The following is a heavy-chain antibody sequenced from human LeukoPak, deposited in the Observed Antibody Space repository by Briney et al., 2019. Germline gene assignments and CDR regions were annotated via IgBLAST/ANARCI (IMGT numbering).Heavy chain of an antibody. CDR3: TTLPYYYDSSGYYFDY. D-gene: IGHD3-22*01. V-gene: IGHV3-15*01. CDR1: GLTFSNAW. Sequence: GGSLRLSCAASGLTFSNAWMSGVRQAPGKGLEWVGRIKSKTDGGTTDYAAPVKGRFTISRDDSKNTLYLQMNSLKTEDTAVYYCTTLPYYYDSSGYYFDYWGQGTLVTVSS. J-gene: IGHJ4*02. CDR2: IKSKTDGGTT.